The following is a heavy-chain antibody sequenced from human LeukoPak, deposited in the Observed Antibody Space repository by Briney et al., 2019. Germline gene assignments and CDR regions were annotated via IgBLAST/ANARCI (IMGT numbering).Heavy chain of an antibody. D-gene: IGHD5-18*01. CDR1: GGSISSYY. Sequence: SETLSLTCTVSGGSISSYYWSWIRQPPGKGLEWIGYIYYSGSTNYNPSLKSRVTISLDTSKNQFSLNLSSVTAADTAVYYCARLRVRGYGYGPWEGPTWLDYWGQGTLVTVSS. CDR2: IYYSGST. J-gene: IGHJ4*02. CDR3: ARLRVRGYGYGPWEGPTWLDY. V-gene: IGHV4-59*01.